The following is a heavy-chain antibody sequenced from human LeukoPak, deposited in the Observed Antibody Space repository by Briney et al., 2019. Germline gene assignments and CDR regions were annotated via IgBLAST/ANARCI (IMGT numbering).Heavy chain of an antibody. CDR3: ARDGSGRYYAYFDY. CDR2: TNPSGGST. D-gene: IGHD1-26*01. Sequence: ASVKVSCKASGYVFTSYYMYWVRQAPGQGLEWMGRTNPSGGSTSYAQKFQGRVTMTRDTSTSTVYMELSSLRSEDTAVYYYARDGSGRYYAYFDYWGQGTLVTISS. J-gene: IGHJ4*02. CDR1: GYVFTSYY. V-gene: IGHV1-46*01.